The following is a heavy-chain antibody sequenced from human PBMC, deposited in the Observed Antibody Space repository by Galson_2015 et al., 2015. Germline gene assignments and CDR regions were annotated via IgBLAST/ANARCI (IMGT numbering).Heavy chain of an antibody. CDR1: GGTFSSYA. CDR2: IIPIFGTA. V-gene: IGHV1-69*06. CDR3: ARDPDVVVVAATTGYGAFDI. D-gene: IGHD2-15*01. Sequence: SVKVSCKASGGTFSSYAISWVRQAPGQGLEWMGGIIPIFGTANYAQKFQGRVTITADKSTSTAYMELSGLRSEDTAVYYCARDPDVVVVAATTGYGAFDIWGQGTMVTVSS. J-gene: IGHJ3*02.